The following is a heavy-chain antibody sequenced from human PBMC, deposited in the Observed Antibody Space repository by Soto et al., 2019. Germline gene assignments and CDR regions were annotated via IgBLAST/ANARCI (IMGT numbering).Heavy chain of an antibody. J-gene: IGHJ4*02. CDR2: ISYDGSNK. D-gene: IGHD3-3*01. V-gene: IGHV3-30-3*01. CDR1: GFTFSSYA. Sequence: QVQLVESGGGVVQPGRSLRLSCAASGFTFSSYAMHWVRQAPGKGLEWVAVISYDGSNKYYADSVKGRFTISRDNSKNTLYLQMNSLRAEDTAVYYCARHFGYYDFWSGSPGYWGQGTLVTVSS. CDR3: ARHFGYYDFWSGSPGY.